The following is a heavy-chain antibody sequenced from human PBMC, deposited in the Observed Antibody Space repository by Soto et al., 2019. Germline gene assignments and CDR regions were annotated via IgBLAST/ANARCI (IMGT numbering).Heavy chain of an antibody. J-gene: IGHJ4*02. Sequence: ASVKVSCKASGGTFSSYAISWVRQAPGQGLGWMGGIIPIFGTANYAQKFQGRVTITADESTSTAYMELSSLRSEDTAVYYCANREPHSSGCIHFDYWGQGTLVTVSA. V-gene: IGHV1-69*13. CDR3: ANREPHSSGCIHFDY. CDR2: IIPIFGTA. D-gene: IGHD6-19*01. CDR1: GGTFSSYA.